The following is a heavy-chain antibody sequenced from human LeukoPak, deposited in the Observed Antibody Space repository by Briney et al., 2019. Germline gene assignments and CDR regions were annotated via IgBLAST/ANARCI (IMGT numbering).Heavy chain of an antibody. V-gene: IGHV1-2*02. CDR2: INPYSGDT. Sequence: ASVKVSCKTSGYSFTGYYMHWVRQAPGQGLEWMGWINPYSGDTVYAQKFQGRVTMTRDTSISTAYMELSRLRSDDTAVYYCAREPNQLYCSSTSCYRTTYYYYMDVWGKGTTVTISS. CDR1: GYSFTGYY. J-gene: IGHJ6*03. CDR3: AREPNQLYCSSTSCYRTTYYYYMDV. D-gene: IGHD2-2*02.